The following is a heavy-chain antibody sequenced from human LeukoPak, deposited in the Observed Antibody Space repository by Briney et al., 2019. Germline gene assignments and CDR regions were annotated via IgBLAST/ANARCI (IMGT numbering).Heavy chain of an antibody. CDR2: ISSNGGST. CDR3: ARGSSSGSYIS. J-gene: IGHJ5*02. CDR1: GFTFSSYA. Sequence: QPGGSLRLSCAASGFTFSSYAMHWVRQAPGKGLEYVSAISSNGGSTYYANSVKGRFTISRDNSKNTLYLQMGSLRAEDMAVYYCARGSSSGSYISWGQGTLVTVSA. V-gene: IGHV3-64*01. D-gene: IGHD3-10*01.